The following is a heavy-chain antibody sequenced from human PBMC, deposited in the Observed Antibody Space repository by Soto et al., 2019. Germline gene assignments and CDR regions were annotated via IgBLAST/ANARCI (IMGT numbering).Heavy chain of an antibody. J-gene: IGHJ4*02. V-gene: IGHV3-30-3*01. CDR1: GFNFKAYG. CDR2: ISTDGTNQ. D-gene: IGHD3-16*02. CDR3: AVGGGDLSLTPFDY. Sequence: QPGGSLRLSXVASGFNFKAYGMHWVRQAPGKGLEWVAAISTDGTNQHHADSVKGRFTISRDNFKNTLYLQMNSLRPEDTAVYFCAVGGGDLSLTPFDYWGQGTLVTVSS.